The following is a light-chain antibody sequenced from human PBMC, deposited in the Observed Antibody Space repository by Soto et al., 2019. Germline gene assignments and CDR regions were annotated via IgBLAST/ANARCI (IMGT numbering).Light chain of an antibody. Sequence: EIVLTQSPATLSLSPGERVTLSCRASQSVSSYLAWYQQKPGQAPRLLIYDASNRATGIPARFSGSGSGTDFTLTISRLEPEDFAVYYCQQYGSSQWTFGQGTKVDIK. V-gene: IGKV3-20*01. J-gene: IGKJ1*01. CDR2: DAS. CDR3: QQYGSSQWT. CDR1: QSVSSY.